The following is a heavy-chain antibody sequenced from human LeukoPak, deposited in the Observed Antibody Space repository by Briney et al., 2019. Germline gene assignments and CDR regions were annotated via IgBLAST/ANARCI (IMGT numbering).Heavy chain of an antibody. CDR3: ARDYCSSPTCYMFHGTPRLED. Sequence: ASVKVSCKVSGYTLTELSMHWVRQAPGKGLEWMGGFDPEDGETIYAQKFQGRVTMTEDTSTDTAYMELSSLGSEDTAVYYCARDYCSSPTCYMFHGTPRLEDWGQGTLVTVSS. V-gene: IGHV1-24*01. CDR1: GYTLTELS. D-gene: IGHD2-2*01. CDR2: FDPEDGET. J-gene: IGHJ4*02.